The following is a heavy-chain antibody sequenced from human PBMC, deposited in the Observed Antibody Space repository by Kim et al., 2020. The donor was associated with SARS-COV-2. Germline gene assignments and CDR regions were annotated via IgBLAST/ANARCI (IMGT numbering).Heavy chain of an antibody. CDR2: GNGHN. J-gene: IGHJ4*02. Sequence: GNGHNIYSQKFQGRVTFTTDTSASTAYMELSFLRSEDSAVYYCLGGFYFDYWGQGTLVTVSS. V-gene: IGHV1-3*01. D-gene: IGHD3-16*01. CDR3: LGGFYFDY.